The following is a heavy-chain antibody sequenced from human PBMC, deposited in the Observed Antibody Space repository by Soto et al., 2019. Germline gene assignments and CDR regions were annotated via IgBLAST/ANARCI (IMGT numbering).Heavy chain of an antibody. CDR1: GDSVSSNSAA. CDR2: TYYRSKWYN. J-gene: IGHJ4*01. D-gene: IGHD6-13*01. V-gene: IGHV6-1*01. CDR3: ARDWRIAAAGLWVYFDY. Sequence: SQTLSLTCAISGDSVSSNSAAWNWIRQSPSRGLEWLGRTYYRSKWYNDYAVSVKSRITINPDTSKNQFSLQLNSVTPEDTAVYYCARDWRIAAAGLWVYFDYWGQEPWSPSPQ.